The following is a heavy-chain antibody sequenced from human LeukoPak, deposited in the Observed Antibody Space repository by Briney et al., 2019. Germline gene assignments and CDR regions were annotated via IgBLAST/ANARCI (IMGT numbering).Heavy chain of an antibody. D-gene: IGHD2/OR15-2a*01. CDR2: ISSTGTYI. CDR1: GFTFSTYA. CDR3: ARGVGNFRYYFDY. V-gene: IGHV3-21*01. Sequence: GSLRISCAAYGFTFSTYALNWIRQALGKGLQWVSSISSTGTYIYYADLVEGRFTVSRDNAKNSLYLQMNSLRAEDTAVYYCARGVGNFRYYFDYWGQGTLVTVSS. J-gene: IGHJ4*02.